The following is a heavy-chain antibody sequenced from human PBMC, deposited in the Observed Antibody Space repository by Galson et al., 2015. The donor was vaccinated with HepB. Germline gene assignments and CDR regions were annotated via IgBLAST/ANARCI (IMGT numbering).Heavy chain of an antibody. Sequence: SLRLSCAASGFTFSSYGMHWVRQAPGKGLEWVAVISYDGSNKYYADSVKGRFTISRDNSKNTLYLQMNSLRAEDTAVYYCAKNRFEIVVVNWFDPWGQGTLVTVSS. D-gene: IGHD3-22*01. CDR2: ISYDGSNK. CDR3: AKNRFEIVVVNWFDP. V-gene: IGHV3-30*18. J-gene: IGHJ5*02. CDR1: GFTFSSYG.